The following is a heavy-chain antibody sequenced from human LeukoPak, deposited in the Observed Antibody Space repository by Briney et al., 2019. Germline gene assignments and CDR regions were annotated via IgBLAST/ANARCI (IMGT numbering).Heavy chain of an antibody. CDR2: INSDGSST. CDR3: AKSGDCSSTSCQKTDYYYMDV. CDR1: GFTFSSYW. J-gene: IGHJ6*03. V-gene: IGHV3-74*01. D-gene: IGHD2-2*01. Sequence: GGSLRLSCAASGFTFSSYWMHWVRHAPGKGLVWVSRINSDGSSTSYADSVKGRFTISRDNSKNTLYLQMNSLRAEDTAVYYCAKSGDCSSTSCQKTDYYYMDVWGKGTTVTVSS.